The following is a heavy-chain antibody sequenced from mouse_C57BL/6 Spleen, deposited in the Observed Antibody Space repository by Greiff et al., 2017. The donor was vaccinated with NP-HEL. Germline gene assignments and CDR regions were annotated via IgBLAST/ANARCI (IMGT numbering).Heavy chain of an antibody. V-gene: IGHV5-17*01. D-gene: IGHD1-1*01. CDR3: ASHPYYGSSLFAY. CDR2: ISSGSSTI. Sequence: EVMLVESGGGLVKPGGSLKLSCAASGFTFSDYGMHWVRQAPEKGLEWVAYISSGSSTIYYADTVKGRFTISRDNAKNTLFLQMTSLRSEDTAMYYCASHPYYGSSLFAYWGQGTLVTVSA. J-gene: IGHJ3*01. CDR1: GFTFSDYG.